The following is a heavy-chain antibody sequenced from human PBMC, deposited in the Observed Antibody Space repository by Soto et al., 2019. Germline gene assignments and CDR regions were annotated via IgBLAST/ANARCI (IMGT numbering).Heavy chain of an antibody. CDR1: GFTFTRYS. CDR3: ARESEDLTSNFDY. CDR2: ISSTTNYI. Sequence: GGSLRLSCAASGFTFTRYSMNWVRQAPGKGLEWVSSISSTTNYIYYADSMKGRFTVSRDNAKNSVYLEMNSLSAEDTALYYCARESEDLTSNFDYWGQGXLVPVYS. J-gene: IGHJ4*02. V-gene: IGHV3-21*01.